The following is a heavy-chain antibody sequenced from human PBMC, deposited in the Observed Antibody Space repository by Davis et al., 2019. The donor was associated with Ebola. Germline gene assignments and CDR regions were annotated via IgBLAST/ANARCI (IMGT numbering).Heavy chain of an antibody. Sequence: GGSLRLSCAASGLTFSAYSMHWVRQAPGKGLEWVSYISGYSSTISYADSVKGRFTISRDNAKNSLYLQMNSLRDEDTAVYYCARDFPAQDSRGYYHNTFDIWGQGTMVTVSS. D-gene: IGHD3-22*01. V-gene: IGHV3-48*02. J-gene: IGHJ3*02. CDR1: GLTFSAYS. CDR3: ARDFPAQDSRGYYHNTFDI. CDR2: ISGYSSTI.